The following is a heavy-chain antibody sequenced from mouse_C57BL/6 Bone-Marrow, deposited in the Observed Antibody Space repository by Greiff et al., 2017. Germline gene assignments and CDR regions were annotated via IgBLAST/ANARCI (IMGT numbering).Heavy chain of an antibody. CDR2: IYPGGGYT. V-gene: IGHV1-63*01. J-gene: IGHJ2*01. CDR1: GYTFTNYW. Sequence: QVQLQQSGAELVRPGTSVKMSCKASGYTFTNYWIGWAKQRPGRGLEWIGDIYPGGGYTNYNEKFKSKATLTADKSSSTAYMQFSSLTSEDSAIYYCARRLRRGSFGYWGQGTTLTVSS. CDR3: ARRLRRGSFGY. D-gene: IGHD2-4*01.